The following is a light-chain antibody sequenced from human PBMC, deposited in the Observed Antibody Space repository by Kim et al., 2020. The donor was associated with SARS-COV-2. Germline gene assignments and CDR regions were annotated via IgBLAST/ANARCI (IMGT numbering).Light chain of an antibody. CDR3: KSRDSGSNHIV. Sequence: SSELTQDPAVSVALGQTVRITCQGDSLRTYYASWYQQKPGQAPVLVIYGKNNRPSGIPDRFSGSNSGDTASLTITGAQAEDEADYYCKSRDSGSNHIVF. CDR2: GKN. CDR1: SLRTYY. V-gene: IGLV3-19*01. J-gene: IGLJ1*01.